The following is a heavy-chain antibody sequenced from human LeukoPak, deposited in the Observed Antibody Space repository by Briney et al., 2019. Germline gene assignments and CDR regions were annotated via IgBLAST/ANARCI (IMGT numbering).Heavy chain of an antibody. CDR3: AKLSGSYRLDY. Sequence: GGSLGLSCAASGFTYTNYAMNWVRQAPGKGLEWVSAINGGGGSTYYADSVKGRFTISRDNSKNTLYLQMNSLRAEDTAVYYCAKLSGSYRLDYWGQGTLVTVSS. CDR2: INGGGGST. D-gene: IGHD1-26*01. CDR1: GFTYTNYA. J-gene: IGHJ4*02. V-gene: IGHV3-23*01.